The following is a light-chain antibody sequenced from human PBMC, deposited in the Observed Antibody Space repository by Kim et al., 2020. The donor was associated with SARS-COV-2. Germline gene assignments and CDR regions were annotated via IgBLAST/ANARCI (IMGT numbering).Light chain of an antibody. J-gene: IGKJ1*01. V-gene: IGKV1-5*03. CDR3: QQYNSYSWT. CDR2: KAS. CDR1: QSISSW. Sequence: ASLGDRVTITCLASQSISSWLAWYQQKPGKAPKLLIYKASSLESGVPSRFSGSGSGTEFTLTISSLQPGDFATYYCQQYNSYSWTFGQGTKVDIK.